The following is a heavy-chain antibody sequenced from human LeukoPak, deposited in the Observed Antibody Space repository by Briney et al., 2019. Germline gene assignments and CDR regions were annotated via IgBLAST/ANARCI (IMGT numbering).Heavy chain of an antibody. D-gene: IGHD3-22*01. Sequence: PSETLSLTCTVSGGSISSYYWSWIRQPPGKGLEWIGYIYYSGSTNYNPSLKSRVTISVDTSKNQFSLKLSSVTAADTAVYYCARGYRSGYYLNYYYGMDVWGQGTTVTVS. V-gene: IGHV4-59*01. CDR2: IYYSGST. CDR3: ARGYRSGYYLNYYYGMDV. CDR1: GGSISSYY. J-gene: IGHJ6*02.